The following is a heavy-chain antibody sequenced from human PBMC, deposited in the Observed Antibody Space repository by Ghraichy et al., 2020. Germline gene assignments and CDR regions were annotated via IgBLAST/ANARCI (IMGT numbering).Heavy chain of an antibody. J-gene: IGHJ6*03. V-gene: IGHV1-8*01. CDR2: MNPNSGNT. Sequence: ASVKVSCKASGYTFTSYDINWVRQATGQGLEWMGWMNPNSGNTGYAQKFQGRVTMTRNTSISTAYMELSSLRSEDTAVYYCARGLDSSSWYGPNYYYYMDVWGKGTTVTVSS. CDR3: ARGLDSSSWYGPNYYYYMDV. CDR1: GYTFTSYD. D-gene: IGHD6-13*01.